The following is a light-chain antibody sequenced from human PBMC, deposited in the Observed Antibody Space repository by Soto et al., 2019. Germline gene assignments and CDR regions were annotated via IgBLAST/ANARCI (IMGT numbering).Light chain of an antibody. CDR1: QSVSSGY. V-gene: IGKV3-20*01. Sequence: EIELTQSPGTLSLSPGERATLSCRASQSVSSGYLAWYQQKPGQAPRLLIYGASSRATGIPDRFSGSGSGSDFTLTISRLEYEDFAVYYCQQYDSSPLFTFGPGTKVDIK. CDR3: QQYDSSPLFT. CDR2: GAS. J-gene: IGKJ3*01.